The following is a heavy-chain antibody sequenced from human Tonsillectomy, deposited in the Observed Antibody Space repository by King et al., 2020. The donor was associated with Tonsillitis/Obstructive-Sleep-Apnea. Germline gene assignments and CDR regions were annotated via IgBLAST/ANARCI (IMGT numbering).Heavy chain of an antibody. CDR3: ARGPITGDYYTTYYYYYDMDV. V-gene: IGHV3-30*04. D-gene: IGHD3-3*01. J-gene: IGHJ6*03. Sequence: QLVQSGGGVVQPGRSLRLSCAASGFTFSSYAIHWGRQAPGKGLEWVAVISYDGSNKYYADSVKGRFTISRDNSKNTLYLQMNRLRAEDTAVYYCARGPITGDYYTTYYYYYDMDVWGKGTTVTVSS. CDR1: GFTFSSYA. CDR2: ISYDGSNK.